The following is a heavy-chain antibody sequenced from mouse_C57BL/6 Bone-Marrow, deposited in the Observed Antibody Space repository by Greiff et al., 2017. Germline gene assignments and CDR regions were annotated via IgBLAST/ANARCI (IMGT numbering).Heavy chain of an antibody. CDR1: GYTFTSYG. J-gene: IGHJ2*01. CDR2: IYPRSGNT. Sequence: VQGVESGAELARPGASVKLSCKASGYTFTSYGISWVKQRTGQGLEWIGEIYPRSGNTYYNEKFKGKATLTADKSSSTAYMELRSLTSEDSAVYFCAKTAQVPLDYWGQGTTLTVSS. D-gene: IGHD3-2*02. CDR3: AKTAQVPLDY. V-gene: IGHV1-81*01.